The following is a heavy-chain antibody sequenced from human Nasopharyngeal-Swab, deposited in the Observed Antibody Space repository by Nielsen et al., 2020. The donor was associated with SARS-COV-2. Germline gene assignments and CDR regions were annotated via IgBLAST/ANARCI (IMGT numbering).Heavy chain of an antibody. D-gene: IGHD3-10*01. CDR2: ISGSGGST. Sequence: GESLKISCAASGFTFSSYAMSWVRQAPGKGLEWVSAISGSGGSTYYADSVKGRFTISRDNSKNTLYLQMNSLRAEDTAVYYCAKSRVWFGELIRYFDYWGQGTLVTASS. CDR1: GFTFSSYA. J-gene: IGHJ4*02. V-gene: IGHV3-23*01. CDR3: AKSRVWFGELIRYFDY.